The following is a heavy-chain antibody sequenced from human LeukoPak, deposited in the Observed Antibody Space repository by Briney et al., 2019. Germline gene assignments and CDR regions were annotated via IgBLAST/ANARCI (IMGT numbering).Heavy chain of an antibody. CDR1: GFTFSSYA. D-gene: IGHD2-2*01. CDR2: ISGSGGGT. CDR3: ARGEEVVPAAEIDY. Sequence: GGSPRLSCAASGFTFSSYAMSWVRQAPGKGLEWVSSISGSGGGTYYADSVKGRFTISRDNSKNTLYLQMNSLRAEDTAVYYCARGEEVVPAAEIDYWGQGTLVTVSS. J-gene: IGHJ4*02. V-gene: IGHV3-23*01.